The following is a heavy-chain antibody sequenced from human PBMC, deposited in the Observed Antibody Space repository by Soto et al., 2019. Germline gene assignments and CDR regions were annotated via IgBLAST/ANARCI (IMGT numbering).Heavy chain of an antibody. V-gene: IGHV1-69*14. D-gene: IGHD1-20*01. Sequence: QVQLEQSGAEVKKPGSSVKVSCKASGGTFRTAAISWVRQAPGQGLEWMGGIMPVFRTPDYAQKFQGRVTITADKSTNTAYMELSGLRSDDTAVYYCARYNDRPQLGGNYYYIFDVWGQGTTITVSS. CDR3: ARYNDRPQLGGNYYYIFDV. J-gene: IGHJ6*02. CDR2: IMPVFRTP. CDR1: GGTFRTAA.